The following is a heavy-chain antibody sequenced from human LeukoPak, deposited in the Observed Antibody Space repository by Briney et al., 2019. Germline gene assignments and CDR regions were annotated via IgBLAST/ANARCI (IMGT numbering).Heavy chain of an antibody. CDR2: VIPIFGTA. CDR3: ARAVLGEDSYGYRPMYNWFDP. Sequence: GSSVKVSCKASGGTFSSYAISWVRQVPGQGLEWMGGVIPIFGTANYAQKFQGRVTITADESTSTAYMELSSLRSEDTAVYYCARAVLGEDSYGYRPMYNWFDPWGQGTLVTVSS. J-gene: IGHJ5*02. CDR1: GGTFSSYA. V-gene: IGHV1-69*01. D-gene: IGHD5-18*01.